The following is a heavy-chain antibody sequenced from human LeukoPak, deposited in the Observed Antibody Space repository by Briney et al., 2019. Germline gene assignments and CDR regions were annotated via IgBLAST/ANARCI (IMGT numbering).Heavy chain of an antibody. CDR2: IYYSGST. Sequence: SETLSLTCTVSGGSISSSSYYWGWIRQPPGKGLEWIGSIYYSGSTYYNPSLKSRVTISVDTSKNQFSLKLSSVTAADTAVYYCARGSDSSGYYIGTFDYWGQGTLVTVSS. CDR3: ARGSDSSGYYIGTFDY. J-gene: IGHJ4*02. D-gene: IGHD3-22*01. CDR1: GGSISSSSYY. V-gene: IGHV4-39*07.